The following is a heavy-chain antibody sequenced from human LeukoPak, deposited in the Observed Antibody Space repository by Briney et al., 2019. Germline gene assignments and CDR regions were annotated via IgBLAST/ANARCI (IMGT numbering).Heavy chain of an antibody. Sequence: GGSLRLSCAASGFTFSDYYMTWIRQAPGKGLEWVSYISPSSSDKYYADSVKGRFTISRDNSKNTLYLQMNRLRAEDTAVYYCAQGYRTFDYWGQGTLVTVSS. CDR3: AQGYRTFDY. CDR2: ISPSSSDK. V-gene: IGHV3-11*01. CDR1: GFTFSDYY. D-gene: IGHD6-13*01. J-gene: IGHJ4*02.